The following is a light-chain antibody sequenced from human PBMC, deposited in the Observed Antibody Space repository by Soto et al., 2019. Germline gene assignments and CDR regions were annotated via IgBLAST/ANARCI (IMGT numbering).Light chain of an antibody. V-gene: IGKV3-15*01. CDR2: GAS. J-gene: IGKJ1*01. Sequence: ETVMTQSPATLSVFLGETTTLSCRASQSVDSDLAWYQVKPGQPPRLVIYGASTRAAGIPTRFSGSGSGTEFTLTIGSLQSEDFGVYYCQQYSNWPPWTFGQGTKVEMK. CDR1: QSVDSD. CDR3: QQYSNWPPWT.